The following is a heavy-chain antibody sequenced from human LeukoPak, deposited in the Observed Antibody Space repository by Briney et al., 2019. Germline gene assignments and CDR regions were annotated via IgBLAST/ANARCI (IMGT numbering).Heavy chain of an antibody. J-gene: IGHJ4*02. CDR1: GDSVTRGLYY. CDR2: IYSSGNT. Sequence: TLSLTCTVSGDSVTRGLYYWSWIRQPAGRELEWVGHIYSSGNTDYHPYIVSLKSRVTLSLDTSKNQFFLDLTSVTAADTAVYYCARSFTDIFFFENWGQGTLVTVSS. CDR3: ARSFTDIFFFEN. V-gene: IGHV4-61*09. D-gene: IGHD2-15*01.